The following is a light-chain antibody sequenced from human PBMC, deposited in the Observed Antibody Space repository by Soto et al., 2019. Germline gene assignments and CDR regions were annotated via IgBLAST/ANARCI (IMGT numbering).Light chain of an antibody. CDR1: QRISSGY. V-gene: IGKV3-20*01. Sequence: EIVLTQSPGTLSLSPGERATLSCMASQRISSGYLAWYQQKPGQAPRLLISGASTRATGIPDRFSGSGSGTDFTLTISRLEPEDFAVYFCQRYGSSPPFTFGQGTKVEI. J-gene: IGKJ2*01. CDR3: QRYGSSPPFT. CDR2: GAS.